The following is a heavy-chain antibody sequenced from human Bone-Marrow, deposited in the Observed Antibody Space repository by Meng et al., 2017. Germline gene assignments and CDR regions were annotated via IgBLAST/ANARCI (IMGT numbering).Heavy chain of an antibody. CDR3: ARRVSGSGLTTDWFDP. CDR2: IYHSGST. CDR1: GGSLSSSNW. Sequence: VQRKRCGPGRGSHSRTLPLTRACSGGSLSSSNWWSWIRQPPGKGLEWIVEIYHSGSTNYNPSLKSRVTISVDKSKNQFSLKLSSVTAADTAVYYCARRVSGSGLTTDWFDPWGQGTLVTVSS. J-gene: IGHJ5*02. V-gene: IGHV4-4*02. D-gene: IGHD4-17*01.